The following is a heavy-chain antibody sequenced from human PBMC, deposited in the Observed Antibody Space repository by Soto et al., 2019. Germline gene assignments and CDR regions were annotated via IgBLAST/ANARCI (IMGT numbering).Heavy chain of an antibody. CDR2: ISAYNGDT. Sequence: QVQLVQSGAEVKKPGASVKVSCKASGYTFNKYSISWVRQAPGQGLEWMGWISAYNGDTNYAQQLQGRVTLTTETSTSTAYMELRNLRSDDTAMYYCARDHAGTGWFRFDFWGQGTLVTVSS. D-gene: IGHD6-19*01. J-gene: IGHJ4*02. CDR3: ARDHAGTGWFRFDF. CDR1: GYTFNKYS. V-gene: IGHV1-18*01.